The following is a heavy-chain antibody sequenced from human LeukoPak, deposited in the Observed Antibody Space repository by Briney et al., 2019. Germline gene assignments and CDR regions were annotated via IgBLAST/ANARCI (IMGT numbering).Heavy chain of an antibody. CDR1: GFTFSSSV. V-gene: IGHV3-23*01. CDR2: ISINGDYT. J-gene: IGHJ4*02. CDR3: AAYGSEFDY. Sequence: PGGSLRLSCATSGFTFSSSVMSWVRQAPGKGLEWVSGISINGDYTNYADSVRGRFTISRDDSRNTLYMQMNTLRVEDTAVYYCAAYGSEFDYWGQGTLVTVSS. D-gene: IGHD6-19*01.